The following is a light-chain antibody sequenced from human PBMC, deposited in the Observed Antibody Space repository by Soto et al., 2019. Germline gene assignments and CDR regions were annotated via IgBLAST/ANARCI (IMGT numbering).Light chain of an antibody. CDR1: QNVANY. CDR3: KKYGSLPLN. J-gene: IGKJ4*01. Sequence: DIVLTQSPVTLSFSPGERATVSCRASQNVANYLDWYQQKPGQAHRLLIYGAYSRATGITDRFSGSGSGTDFTLTISRMEPEDFAVYYCKKYGSLPLNVGGGTTVDIK. V-gene: IGKV3-20*01. CDR2: GAY.